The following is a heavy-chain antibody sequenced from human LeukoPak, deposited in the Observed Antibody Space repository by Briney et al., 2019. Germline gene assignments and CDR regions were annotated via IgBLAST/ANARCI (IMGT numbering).Heavy chain of an antibody. CDR3: ARDDYYGSGIPYFDY. CDR1: GYTFTGYY. Sequence: ASVKVSCKASGYTFTGYYMHWVRQAPGQGLEWMGWINTNTGNPTYAQGFTGRFVFSLDTSVSTAYLQISSLKVEDTAVYYCARDDYYGSGIPYFDYWGQGTLVTVSS. CDR2: INTNTGNP. J-gene: IGHJ4*02. V-gene: IGHV7-4-1*02. D-gene: IGHD3-10*01.